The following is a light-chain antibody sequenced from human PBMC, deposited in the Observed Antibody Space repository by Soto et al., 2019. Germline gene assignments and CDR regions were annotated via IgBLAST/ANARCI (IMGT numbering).Light chain of an antibody. CDR1: SSDVGVYNF. CDR2: EVY. Sequence: QSVLTQPASVSGSPGQSITISCTGTSSDVGVYNFVSWYQQHPGKAPKLMIFEVYNRPSRVSNRFSGSKSGNTASLTISGLQAEDEADYYCSSYTSSSTLVFGTGTKLTVL. J-gene: IGLJ1*01. CDR3: SSYTSSSTLV. V-gene: IGLV2-14*01.